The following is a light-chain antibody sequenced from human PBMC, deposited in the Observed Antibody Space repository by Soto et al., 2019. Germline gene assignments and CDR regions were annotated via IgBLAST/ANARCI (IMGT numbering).Light chain of an antibody. J-gene: IGLJ1*01. CDR1: NVGSKS. V-gene: IGLV3-21*02. CDR2: DDS. Sequence: SYELTQPPSVSVAPGQTARITCGGNNVGSKSVHWYQQKPGQAPVLVVYDDSDRPSGIPEPFSGSNSGNTATLTISRVEAGYEADYYCQVWDRSSDHYVFGTGTKLTVL. CDR3: QVWDRSSDHYV.